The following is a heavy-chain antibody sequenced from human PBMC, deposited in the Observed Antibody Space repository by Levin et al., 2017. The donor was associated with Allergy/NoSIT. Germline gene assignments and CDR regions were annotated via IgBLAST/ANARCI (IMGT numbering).Heavy chain of an antibody. Sequence: GGSLRLSCAASGFTFDDYAMHWLRQAPGKGLEWVSDISWNSGTITYADSVKGRFTISRDNAKSSLFLQMNSLRTEDTALYYCAKDASASAAGNNYFDYWGQGTLVTVSS. CDR1: GFTFDDYA. V-gene: IGHV3-9*01. CDR3: AKDASASAAGNNYFDY. CDR2: ISWNSGTI. D-gene: IGHD6-13*01. J-gene: IGHJ4*02.